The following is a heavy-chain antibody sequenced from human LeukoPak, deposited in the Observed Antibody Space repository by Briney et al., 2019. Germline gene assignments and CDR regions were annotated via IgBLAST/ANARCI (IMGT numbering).Heavy chain of an antibody. CDR2: ISGDGGST. V-gene: IGHV3-43*02. J-gene: IGHJ3*02. CDR3: AIPATVTTPYDAFDI. Sequence: GGSLRLSCAASGFTFDDYAMHWVRQAPGKGLEWVSLISGDGGSTYYADSVKGRFTISRDNSKNSPYLQMNSLRTEDTALYYCAIPATVTTPYDAFDIWGQGTMVTVSS. D-gene: IGHD4-17*01. CDR1: GFTFDDYA.